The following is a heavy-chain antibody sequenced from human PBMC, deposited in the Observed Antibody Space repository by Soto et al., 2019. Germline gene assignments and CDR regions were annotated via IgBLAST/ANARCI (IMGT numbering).Heavy chain of an antibody. D-gene: IGHD6-6*01. J-gene: IGHJ6*01. V-gene: IGHV5-51*01. Sequence: VESVTISCKISGYTFTSYWIVWVAQMPGKGLEWMGIIYPGDSDTRYSPSFQGQVTISADKSISTAYLQWSSLKASDTAMYYCARQLAARSSYHYGMDVWGQGTTVTVSS. CDR1: GYTFTSYW. CDR3: ARQLAARSSYHYGMDV. CDR2: IYPGDSDT.